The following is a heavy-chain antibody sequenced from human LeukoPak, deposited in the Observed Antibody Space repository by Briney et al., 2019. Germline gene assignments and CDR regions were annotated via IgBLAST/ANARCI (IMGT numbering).Heavy chain of an antibody. Sequence: GGSLRLSCAASGFTFSDYTINWVRQAPGKGLEWVSVISSSSSYTYYADSVKGRFTISRDNAKNSLYLQMNSLRAEDTAVYYCAAAGTKGDYWGQGTLVTVSS. J-gene: IGHJ4*02. CDR1: GFTFSDYT. CDR3: AAAGTKGDY. V-gene: IGHV3-21*01. CDR2: ISSSSSYT. D-gene: IGHD6-13*01.